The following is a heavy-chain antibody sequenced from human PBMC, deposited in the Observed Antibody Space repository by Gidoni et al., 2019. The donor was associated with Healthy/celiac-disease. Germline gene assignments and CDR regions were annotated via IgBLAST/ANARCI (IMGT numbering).Heavy chain of an antibody. CDR3: ARDRVQGGDLTTTDDY. Sequence: QVQLQESGPGLVKPSQTLSLTCTVSGGSISSGSYYWSWIRQPAGKGLEWIGRIYTSGSTNYNPSLKSRVTISVDTSKNQFSLKLSSVTAADTAVYYCARDRVQGGDLTTTDDYWGQGTLVTVSS. J-gene: IGHJ4*02. CDR2: IYTSGST. V-gene: IGHV4-61*02. CDR1: GGSISSGSYY. D-gene: IGHD3-16*01.